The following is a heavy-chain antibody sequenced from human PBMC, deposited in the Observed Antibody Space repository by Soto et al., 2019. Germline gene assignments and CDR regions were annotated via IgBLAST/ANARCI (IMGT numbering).Heavy chain of an antibody. CDR2: IYDSGIT. CDR3: ARDVAHGYTENV. Sequence: SETLSLTCTVSGGSVGSGEYYYSWIRQPPGKGLEWIGYIYDSGITNYTPSLKGRVTLSLDRSSNQVSLKLRSVTAADTAVYFCARDVAHGYTENVWGQGTMVTVSS. D-gene: IGHD5-18*01. CDR1: GGSVGSGEYY. J-gene: IGHJ3*01. V-gene: IGHV4-30-4*01.